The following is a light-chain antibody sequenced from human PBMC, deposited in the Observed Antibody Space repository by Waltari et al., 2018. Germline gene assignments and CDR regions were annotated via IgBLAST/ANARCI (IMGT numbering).Light chain of an antibody. J-gene: IGKJ4*01. CDR2: GAS. CDR3: QQYNKWPPLT. CDR1: QNIHDN. V-gene: IGKV3-15*01. Sequence: EVLMTQSPATLSVSPGERVTVSCRASQNIHDNLAWYQQKPGQAPRLLIYGASTRATAIPARFRGSGSGTEFTLTISSLQSEDLAIYYCQQYNKWPPLTFGGGTKVEIK.